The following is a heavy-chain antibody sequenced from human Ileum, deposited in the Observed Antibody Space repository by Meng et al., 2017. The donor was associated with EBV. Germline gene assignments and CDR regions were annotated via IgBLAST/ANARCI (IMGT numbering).Heavy chain of an antibody. D-gene: IGHD4-17*01. CDR2: IYHSGST. J-gene: IGHJ4*02. Sequence: QLQLQESGPELWKPSGTLSLPWAVSGDSISSNNWWSWVRQPPGKGLEWIGEIYHSGSTNYNPSFKSRVTMSVDKSKNQISLNLSSVTAADTAVYYCASGRDYAWHSWGRGTLVTVSS. CDR3: ASGRDYAWHS. V-gene: IGHV4-4*02. CDR1: GDSISSNNW.